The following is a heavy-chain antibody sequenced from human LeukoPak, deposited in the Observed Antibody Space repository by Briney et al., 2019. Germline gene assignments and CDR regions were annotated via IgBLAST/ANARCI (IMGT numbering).Heavy chain of an antibody. CDR1: GYTFTIYG. V-gene: IGHV1-18*01. CDR2: INTYNGNT. Sequence: GASVNVSFKASGYTFTIYGMNWVRQAPGQGLEWMGWINTYNGNTDYAQKFQGRVTMTTDTSTNTVYMEMRSLRSDDTAVYYCARGGVVPADNWFDPWGRGTLVTVSS. D-gene: IGHD3-3*01. CDR3: ARGGVVPADNWFDP. J-gene: IGHJ5*02.